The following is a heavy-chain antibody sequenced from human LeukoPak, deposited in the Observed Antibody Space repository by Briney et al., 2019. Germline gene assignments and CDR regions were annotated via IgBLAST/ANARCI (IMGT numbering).Heavy chain of an antibody. CDR3: ARDWDCTGGVCYTGFFDY. D-gene: IGHD2-8*02. CDR1: GFTFSSYG. CDR2: IWYDGSNK. J-gene: IGHJ4*02. Sequence: PGGSLRLSCAASGFTFSSYGMHWVRQAPGKGLEWVAVIWYDGSNKYYADSVKGRFTISRDNSKNTRYLQMNSLRAEDTAVYYCARDWDCTGGVCYTGFFDYWGQGTLVTVSS. V-gene: IGHV3-33*01.